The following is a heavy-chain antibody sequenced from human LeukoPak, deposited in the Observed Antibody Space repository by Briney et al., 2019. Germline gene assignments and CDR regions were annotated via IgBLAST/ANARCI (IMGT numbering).Heavy chain of an antibody. CDR1: GYTFSSYD. V-gene: IGHV1-8*01. D-gene: IGHD3-16*01. CDR2: MSPNSGNT. Sequence: ASVKVSCKGSGYTFSSYDINWVRQATGQGLEWMGWMSPNSGNTDYAQKFQGRVTMTRDTSISTAYMELGSLREEDTAVYYCARGVDRGVDYWGQGTLVTVPS. CDR3: ARGVDRGVDY. J-gene: IGHJ4*02.